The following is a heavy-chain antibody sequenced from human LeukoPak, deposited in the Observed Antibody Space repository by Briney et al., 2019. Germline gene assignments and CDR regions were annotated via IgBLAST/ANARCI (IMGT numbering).Heavy chain of an antibody. Sequence: SETLSLTCTVSGGGSISSSSYFWGWIRQPPGKGLEWIGSIYKSGSTQYNSSLKSRVTISVDTSKSQFSLKLSSVTAADTAVYYCARLTGYSSESWFDPWGQGTLVTVSS. CDR3: ARLTGYSSESWFDP. CDR2: IYKSGST. D-gene: IGHD3-9*01. J-gene: IGHJ5*02. CDR1: GGGSISSSSYF. V-gene: IGHV4-39*07.